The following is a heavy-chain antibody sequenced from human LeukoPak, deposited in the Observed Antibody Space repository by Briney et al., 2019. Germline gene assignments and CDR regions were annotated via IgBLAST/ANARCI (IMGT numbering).Heavy chain of an antibody. CDR2: IIPILGIA. Sequence: EASVKVSCKASGGTFSSYAISWVRQAPGQGLEWMGRIIPILGIANYAQKFQGRVTITADKSTSTAYMELSSLRSEDTAVYYCARDRVDDTAPIGSYFDYWGQGTLVTVSS. J-gene: IGHJ4*02. CDR3: ARDRVDDTAPIGSYFDY. CDR1: GGTFSSYA. D-gene: IGHD5-18*01. V-gene: IGHV1-69*04.